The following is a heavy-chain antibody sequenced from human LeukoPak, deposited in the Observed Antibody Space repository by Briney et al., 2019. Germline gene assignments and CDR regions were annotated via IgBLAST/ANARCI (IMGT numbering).Heavy chain of an antibody. V-gene: IGHV4-30-2*01. CDR2: IHYSGST. Sequence: SETLSLTCAVSGGSVSSDTYSWSWIRQPPGKGLEWIGYIHYSGSTYYSPSLRSRVSISVDRSKNQFSLKLSSVTAADTAVYYCARGIRYFDWLWGQGTLVTVSS. CDR3: ARGIRYFDWL. J-gene: IGHJ4*02. CDR1: GGSVSSDTYS. D-gene: IGHD3-9*01.